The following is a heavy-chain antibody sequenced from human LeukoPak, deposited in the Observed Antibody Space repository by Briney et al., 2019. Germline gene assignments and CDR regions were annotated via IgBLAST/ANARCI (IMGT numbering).Heavy chain of an antibody. D-gene: IGHD3-16*01. CDR3: ASLGGLTPTYYYYYGMDV. V-gene: IGHV1-8*01. CDR2: MNPNSGNT. CDR1: GYTFTSYD. J-gene: IGHJ6*02. Sequence: ASVKVSCKASGYTFTSYDINWVRQATGQGLEWMGWMNPNSGNTGYAQKFQGRVTMTRNTSISTAYMELSSLRSEDTAAYYCASLGGLTPTYYYYYGMDVWGQGTTVTVSS.